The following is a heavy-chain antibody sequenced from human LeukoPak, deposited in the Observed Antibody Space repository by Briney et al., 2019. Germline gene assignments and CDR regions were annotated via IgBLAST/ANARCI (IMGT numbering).Heavy chain of an antibody. J-gene: IGHJ4*02. D-gene: IGHD4-17*01. CDR2: ISGSGGST. V-gene: IGHV3-23*01. CDR3: AKDQHGDHVEGVFDY. Sequence: PGGSLRLSCAATGFTFSDNYMSWIRQAPGKGLEWVSAISGSGGSTYYADSVKGRFTISRDNSKNTLYLQMNSLRAEDTAVYYCAKDQHGDHVEGVFDYWGQGTLVTVSS. CDR1: GFTFSDNY.